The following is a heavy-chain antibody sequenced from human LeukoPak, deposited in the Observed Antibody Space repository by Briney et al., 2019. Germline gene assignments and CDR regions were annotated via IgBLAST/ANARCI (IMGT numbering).Heavy chain of an antibody. CDR2: INTDGRRT. V-gene: IGHV3-74*01. J-gene: IGHJ4*02. Sequence: GGSLRLSCAASGFTFSSYWMLWVRQAPGKGLVWVARINTDGRRTSYADSVKGRFTISRDNAKNLLFLEMSNLRGDDTAIYYCVRESRPGGAMGLYHNLDYWGQGTLVAVSS. CDR3: VRESRPGGAMGLYHNLDY. CDR1: GFTFSSYW. D-gene: IGHD1-1*01.